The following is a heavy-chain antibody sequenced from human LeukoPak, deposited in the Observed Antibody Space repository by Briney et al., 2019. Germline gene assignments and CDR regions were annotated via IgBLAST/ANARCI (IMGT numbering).Heavy chain of an antibody. D-gene: IGHD6-13*01. Sequence: SETLSLTCTVSGNSISSGDNYWSWIRQPAGKGLEWIGRIYTSGSTNYNPSLKSRVTISGDTSKNQFSLRLSSVTAADTAVYYCARTPGIAALYYFDYWGQGTLVTVSS. CDR1: GNSISSGDNY. CDR3: ARTPGIAALYYFDY. CDR2: IYTSGST. J-gene: IGHJ4*02. V-gene: IGHV4-61*02.